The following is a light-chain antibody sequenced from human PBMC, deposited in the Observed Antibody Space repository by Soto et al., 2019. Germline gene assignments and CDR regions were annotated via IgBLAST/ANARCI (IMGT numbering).Light chain of an antibody. CDR3: QQRSNWPSIT. CDR1: QSVTTY. CDR2: DAS. J-gene: IGKJ5*01. V-gene: IGKV3-11*01. Sequence: EIVLTQSPATLSLSPGQRATLSCRATQSVTTYLASYQQKPGQAPRLLIYDASNRATGIPARFSGSGSGTDFTLTISSLEPEDIAVYYCQQRSNWPSITFGQGTRLEIK.